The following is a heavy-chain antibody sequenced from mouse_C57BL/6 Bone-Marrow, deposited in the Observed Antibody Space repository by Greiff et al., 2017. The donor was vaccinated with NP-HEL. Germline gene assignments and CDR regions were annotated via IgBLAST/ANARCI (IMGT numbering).Heavy chain of an antibody. D-gene: IGHD1-1*01. CDR2: ITHSGET. J-gene: IGHJ1*03. V-gene: IGHV12-3*01. Sequence: QLQESGPGLVKPSQSLFLTCSITGFPITSGYYWIWIRQSPGKPLEWMGYITHSGETFYNPSLQSPISITRETSKNQFFLQLNSVTTEDTAMYYCAGVYYYGSSYSYFDVWGTGTTVTVSS. CDR1: GFPITSGYY. CDR3: AGVYYYGSSYSYFDV.